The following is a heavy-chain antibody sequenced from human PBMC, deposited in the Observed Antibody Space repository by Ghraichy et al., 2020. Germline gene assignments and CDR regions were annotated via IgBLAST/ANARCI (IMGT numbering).Heavy chain of an antibody. CDR2: INLNSGGT. CDR1: GYTFTDYY. V-gene: IGHV1-2*02. J-gene: IGHJ1*01. CDR3: ARGAAHVSTSCNTCAEYFQH. D-gene: IGHD2-2*02. Sequence: ASVKVSCKASGYTFTDYYIHWVRQALGQGLEWMGWINLNSGGTNYAQKFQGRVTMTRDTSISTAYLELNRLRSDDTAVYYCARGAAHVSTSCNTCAEYFQHWGQDTLVTVSS.